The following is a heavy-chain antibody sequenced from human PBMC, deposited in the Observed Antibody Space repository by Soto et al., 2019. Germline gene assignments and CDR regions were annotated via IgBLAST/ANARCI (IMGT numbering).Heavy chain of an antibody. V-gene: IGHV3-9*01. Sequence: GGSLRLSCAASGFTFDDYAMHWVRQAPGKGLEWVSGISWNSGSIGYADSVKGRFTISRDNAKNSLYLQMNSLRAEDTALYYCAKAPYDSSGYYRYYFDYWGQGTLVTVSS. CDR2: ISWNSGSI. CDR3: AKAPYDSSGYYRYYFDY. D-gene: IGHD3-22*01. J-gene: IGHJ4*02. CDR1: GFTFDDYA.